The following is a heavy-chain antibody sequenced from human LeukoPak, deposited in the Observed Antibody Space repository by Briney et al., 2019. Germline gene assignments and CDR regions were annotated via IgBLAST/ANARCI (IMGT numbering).Heavy chain of an antibody. CDR3: ARGRGIAARYDY. Sequence: SETLSLTCAVYGGSFSGYYWSWIRQPPGKGLEWIGEINHSGSTNYNPSLKSRVTISVDTSKNQFSLKLSSVTAADTAVYYCARGRGIAARYDYWGQGALVTVSS. J-gene: IGHJ4*02. CDR1: GGSFSGYY. D-gene: IGHD6-6*01. V-gene: IGHV4-34*01. CDR2: INHSGST.